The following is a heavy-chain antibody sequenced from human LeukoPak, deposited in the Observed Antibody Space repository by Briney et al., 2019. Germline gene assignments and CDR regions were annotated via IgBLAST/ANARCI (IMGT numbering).Heavy chain of an antibody. Sequence: GGSLRLSCAASGFTFSSYSMNWVRQAPGKGLEWVSSISSSSSYIYYADSVKGRFTISRDNAKNSLYLQMNSLRAEDTAVYYCARVESYNWNYVSWYWGQGTLVTVPS. V-gene: IGHV3-21*01. CDR3: ARVESYNWNYVSWY. CDR1: GFTFSSYS. CDR2: ISSSSSYI. D-gene: IGHD1-7*01. J-gene: IGHJ4*02.